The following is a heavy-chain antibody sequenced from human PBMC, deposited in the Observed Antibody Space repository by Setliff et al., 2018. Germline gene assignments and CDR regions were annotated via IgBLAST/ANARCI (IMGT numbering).Heavy chain of an antibody. Sequence: ASVKVSCKASGYTFTDYYMHWVRQAPGQGLEWMGWINPNSAGTNYAQKFRGWVTMTRDTSINTAYMELSSLRSEDTAVYYCARIGFGYYSTSGAWYFDNWGQGTLVTVSS. CDR1: GYTFTDYY. CDR3: ARIGFGYYSTSGAWYFDN. CDR2: INPNSAGT. J-gene: IGHJ4*02. V-gene: IGHV1-2*04. D-gene: IGHD2-8*01.